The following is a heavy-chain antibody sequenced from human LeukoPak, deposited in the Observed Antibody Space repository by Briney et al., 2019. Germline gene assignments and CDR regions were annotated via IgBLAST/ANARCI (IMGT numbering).Heavy chain of an antibody. Sequence: KPSETLSLTCTVSGGALRSYYRSWIRPPPGKGIEWIGYIYYSGSTNYNPSLKSRVTISVDASKNQFSLKLSSVTAADTAVYYCVRHGYTYGSIDYWGQGTLVTVSS. D-gene: IGHD5-18*01. J-gene: IGHJ4*02. CDR1: GGALRSYY. CDR2: IYYSGST. V-gene: IGHV4-59*01. CDR3: VRHGYTYGSIDY.